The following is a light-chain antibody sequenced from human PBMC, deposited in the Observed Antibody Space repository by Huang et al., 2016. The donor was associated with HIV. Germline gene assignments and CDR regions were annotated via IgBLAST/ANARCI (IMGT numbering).Light chain of an antibody. CDR3: QQLNSFPL. CDR1: QGISSY. V-gene: IGKV1-9*01. CDR2: GAS. J-gene: IGKJ2*01. Sequence: IQLTQSPSSLSASVGDRVTITCRASQGISSYLAWYQQKSGKAPKLLIYGASTLQRGVPARFSGSKSGTDFTLTITNLQPEDFATYYCQQLNSFPLFGQGTKLEIK.